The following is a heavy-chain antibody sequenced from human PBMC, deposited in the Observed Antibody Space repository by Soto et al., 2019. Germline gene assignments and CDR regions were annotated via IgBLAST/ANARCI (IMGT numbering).Heavy chain of an antibody. CDR1: GFTFSSYS. Sequence: EVQLVESGGGLVKPGGSLRLSCAASGFTFSSYSMNWVRQAPGKGLEWVSSISSSSSYIYYADSVKGRFTISRDNAKNXLXXQMNSLRAEDTAVYYCARAPYYDSSGYYYYYGMDVWGQGTTVTVSS. J-gene: IGHJ6*02. D-gene: IGHD3-22*01. CDR3: ARAPYYDSSGYYYYYGMDV. V-gene: IGHV3-21*01. CDR2: ISSSSSYI.